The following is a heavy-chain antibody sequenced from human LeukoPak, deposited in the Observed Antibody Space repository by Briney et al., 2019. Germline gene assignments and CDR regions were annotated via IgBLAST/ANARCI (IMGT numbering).Heavy chain of an antibody. CDR1: GFTFTSSA. V-gene: IGHV1-58*01. CDR3: AASIQGFHWSDP. D-gene: IGHD2/OR15-2a*01. J-gene: IGHJ5*02. Sequence: TSVTVSCKASGFTFTSSAVQWVRQARGQRLEWIGWIVVATGNTYYAQRFQERVTITWDRSTSTAYMELSSLTSEDTAVYYCAASIQGFHWSDPWGQGTLVTVSS. CDR2: IVVATGNT.